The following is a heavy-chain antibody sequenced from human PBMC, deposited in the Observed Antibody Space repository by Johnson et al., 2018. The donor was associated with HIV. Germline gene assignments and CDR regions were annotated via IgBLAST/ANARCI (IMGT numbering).Heavy chain of an antibody. J-gene: IGHJ3*02. D-gene: IGHD5-18*01. V-gene: IGHV3-30-3*01. CDR3: ASEYSYGSHDAFDI. Sequence: QVQLVESGGGLVQPGGSLRLSCAASGFTFSSYAMHWVSQAPGKGLEWVAVISYDGSNKYYADSVKGRFTISRDNSKNTLYLQMNSLRAEDTAVYYCASEYSYGSHDAFDIWGQGTMVTVSS. CDR1: GFTFSSYA. CDR2: ISYDGSNK.